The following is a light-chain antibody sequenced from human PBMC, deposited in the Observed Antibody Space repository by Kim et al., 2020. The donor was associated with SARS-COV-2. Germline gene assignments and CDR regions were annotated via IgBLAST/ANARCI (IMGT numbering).Light chain of an antibody. CDR2: EDN. Sequence: GKTVTISLTRSSGSIAAKYVQGYQQRPGSAPTTVIYEDNQRTSGVPDRFSGSIDSSAHTASLTISGLRIEDEADYYCQSYESINMVFGGGTQLTVL. CDR1: SGSIAAKY. CDR3: QSYESINMV. V-gene: IGLV6-57*03. J-gene: IGLJ7*01.